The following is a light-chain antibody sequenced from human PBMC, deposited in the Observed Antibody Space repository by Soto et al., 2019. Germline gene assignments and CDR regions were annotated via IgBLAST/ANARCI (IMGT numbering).Light chain of an antibody. V-gene: IGLV1-44*01. J-gene: IGLJ2*01. CDR2: NDN. CDR3: AAWDDSLNGVV. CDR1: TSSIGSNT. Sequence: QSVLTQPPSASGTPGQRVTISCSGTTSSIGSNTVSWYQQLPGTAPKLLISNDNQRPSGVPDRFSGSKSGTSASLAISGLQSEDEADYYCAAWDDSLNGVVFGGGTKLTVL.